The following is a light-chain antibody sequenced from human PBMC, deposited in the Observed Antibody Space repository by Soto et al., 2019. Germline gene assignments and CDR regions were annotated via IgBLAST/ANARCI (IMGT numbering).Light chain of an antibody. CDR2: GAS. J-gene: IGKJ2*01. Sequence: EIVLTQSPGTLSLSPGERATLSCRASQSVSSTYLAWYQQKPGQTPRLLIYGASNRAIGIPDRFSGSGSGTDFTLTISRLEPEDFAVYYCQQYGSSTGYTFGQGTKLEIK. CDR1: QSVSSTY. CDR3: QQYGSSTGYT. V-gene: IGKV3-20*01.